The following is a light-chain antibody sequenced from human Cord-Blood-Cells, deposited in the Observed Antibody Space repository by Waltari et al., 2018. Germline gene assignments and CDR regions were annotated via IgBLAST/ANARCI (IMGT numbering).Light chain of an antibody. Sequence: DIQMTQSPFSLSASVRDRVTITCRPSQSISSYLNWYQQKPGKAPKLLIYAASSLQSGVPSRFSGSGSGTDFTLTISSLQPEDFATYYCQQSYSTPYTFGQGTKLEMK. CDR3: QQSYSTPYT. CDR2: AAS. V-gene: IGKV1-39*01. J-gene: IGKJ2*01. CDR1: QSISSY.